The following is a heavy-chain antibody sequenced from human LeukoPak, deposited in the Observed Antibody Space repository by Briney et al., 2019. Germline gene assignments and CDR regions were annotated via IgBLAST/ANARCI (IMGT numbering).Heavy chain of an antibody. V-gene: IGHV4-4*09. CDR1: GDFVTGYF. J-gene: IGHJ5*02. CDR2: IYKIGTT. Sequence: SETLSLTCTVFGDFVTGYFLNWVRQPPGKGLEWIGHIYKIGTTNYNPSLKSRVTISVDTSKNQFSLKLSSVTAADTAVYYCARPGITIFGVVEPKFDPWGQGTLVTVSS. CDR3: ARPGITIFGVVEPKFDP. D-gene: IGHD3-3*01.